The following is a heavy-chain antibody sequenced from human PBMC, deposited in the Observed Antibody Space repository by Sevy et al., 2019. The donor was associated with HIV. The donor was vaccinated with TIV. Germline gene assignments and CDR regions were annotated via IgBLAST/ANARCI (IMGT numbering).Heavy chain of an antibody. D-gene: IGHD6-13*01. CDR1: GFTFREYS. CDR3: ARSLAAAENWFDP. V-gene: IGHV3-48*01. Sequence: GGSLRLSCVGSGFTFREYSMNWVRQAPGKGLEWVSYISGSSTTIEHADSVKGRFSISRANADNSGFLQMNRLRVEDTAVYYCARSLAAAENWFDPWGQGTLVTVSS. CDR2: ISGSSTTI. J-gene: IGHJ5*02.